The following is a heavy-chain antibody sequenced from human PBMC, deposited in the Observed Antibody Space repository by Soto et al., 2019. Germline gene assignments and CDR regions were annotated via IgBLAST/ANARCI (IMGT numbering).Heavy chain of an antibody. Sequence: KVSCKASGGTFSSYTISCVRQAPGQGLEWMGRIIPILGIANYAQKFQGRVTITADKSTSTAYMELSSLRSEDTAVYYCAREGGTTDLTYDDWGEGTQVTVSS. V-gene: IGHV1-69*02. CDR2: IIPILGIA. D-gene: IGHD4-17*01. J-gene: IGHJ4*02. CDR3: AREGGTTDLTYDD. CDR1: GGTFSSYT.